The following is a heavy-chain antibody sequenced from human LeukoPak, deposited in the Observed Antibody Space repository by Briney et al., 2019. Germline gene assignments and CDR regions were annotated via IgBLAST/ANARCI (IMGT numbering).Heavy chain of an antibody. V-gene: IGHV4-39*01. Sequence: PSETLSLTCTVSGDSIDKSTYYWGWIRQPPGKGLEGIGSIYYTGSTYYNPSLKSRGPVSVDTSKNTFSLKLCSVTSADKDVVYFARSSTTMTTGDYWGPGTLVTVSS. J-gene: IGHJ4*02. CDR2: IYYTGST. CDR1: GDSIDKSTYY. D-gene: IGHD4-17*01. CDR3: ARSSTTMTTGDY.